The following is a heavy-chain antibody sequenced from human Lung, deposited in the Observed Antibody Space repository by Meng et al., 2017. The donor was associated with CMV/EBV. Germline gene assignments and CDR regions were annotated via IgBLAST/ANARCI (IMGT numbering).Heavy chain of an antibody. V-gene: IGHV3-7*01. Sequence: GGSLRLSCAVSEFSFSNYWMSWVRHGPGKGLGRVAKIKEDGSEKYYVDSVKGRVTISRDNAENSLYLQMKSLRADDAAMYYCEGLPVDTTFFIQEYYFDYWGQGTXVTVSS. CDR1: EFSFSNYW. CDR3: EGLPVDTTFFIQEYYFDY. D-gene: IGHD3-3*01. CDR2: IKEDGSEK. J-gene: IGHJ4*02.